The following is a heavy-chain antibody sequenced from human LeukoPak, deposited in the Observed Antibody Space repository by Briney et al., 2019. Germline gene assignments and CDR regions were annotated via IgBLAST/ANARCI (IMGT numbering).Heavy chain of an antibody. CDR1: AGSLSSSSYY. D-gene: IGHD2-15*01. J-gene: IGHJ6*03. Sequence: SETLSLTCTVSAGSLSSSSYYWGWIRQPPGKGLEWIGSIFHSGRTYHNPSLKSRLTISEDTSKNRFSLKLSSVTAADTAVYYCAREACSGGSCYFFPYYYMDVWGKGTTVTVSS. CDR2: IFHSGRT. V-gene: IGHV4-39*07. CDR3: AREACSGGSCYFFPYYYMDV.